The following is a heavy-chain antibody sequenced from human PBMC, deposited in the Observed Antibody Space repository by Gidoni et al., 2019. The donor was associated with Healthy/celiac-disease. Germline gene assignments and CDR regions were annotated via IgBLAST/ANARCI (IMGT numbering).Heavy chain of an antibody. J-gene: IGHJ3*02. CDR1: GGSISSYY. CDR2: IYYSGST. Sequence: QVQLQESGPGLVKPSETLSLTCTVSGGSISSYYWSWIRQPPGKGLEWIGYIYYSGSTNYNPSLKSRVTISVDTSKNQFSLKLSSVTAADTAVYYCARQYYPSSSSAFDIWGQGTMVTVSS. CDR3: ARQYYPSSSSAFDI. V-gene: IGHV4-59*01. D-gene: IGHD6-6*01.